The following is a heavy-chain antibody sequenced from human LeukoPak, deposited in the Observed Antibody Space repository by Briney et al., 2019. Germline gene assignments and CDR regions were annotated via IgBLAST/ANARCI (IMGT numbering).Heavy chain of an antibody. CDR1: GGSISSSSYY. V-gene: IGHV4-39*07. CDR3: ARDGDRGA. Sequence: SETLSLTCTVSGGSISSSSYYWGWIRQPPGKGLEWIGNIYYSGSTYYNPSLKSRVTISVDTSKNQFSLKLRSVTAADTAVYYCARDGDRGAWGQGTLVTVSS. D-gene: IGHD3-10*01. J-gene: IGHJ4*02. CDR2: IYYSGST.